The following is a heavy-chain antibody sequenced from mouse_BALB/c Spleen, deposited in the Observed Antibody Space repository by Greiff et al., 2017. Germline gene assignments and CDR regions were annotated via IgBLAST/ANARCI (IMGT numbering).Heavy chain of an antibody. CDR3: ARRRDGNWDY. J-gene: IGHJ2*01. V-gene: IGHV5-6*01. CDR2: ISSGGSYT. CDR1: GFTFSSYG. Sequence: EVQLVESGGDLVKPGGSLKLSCAASGFTFSSYGMSWVRQTPDKRLEWVATISSGGSYTYYPDSVKGRFTISRDNAKNTLYLQMSSLKSEDTAMYYCARRRDGNWDYWGQGTTLTVSS. D-gene: IGHD2-1*01.